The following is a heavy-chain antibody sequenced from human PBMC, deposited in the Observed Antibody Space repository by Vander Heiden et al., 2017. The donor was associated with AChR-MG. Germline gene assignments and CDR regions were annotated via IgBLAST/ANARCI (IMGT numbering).Heavy chain of an antibody. V-gene: IGHV1-69*01. CDR1: RGTFSSYA. CDR3: AAAGWRYYYYYYMDV. CDR2: IIPIFGTA. Sequence: QVQLVQSGAEVKKPGSSVKVSCKASRGTFSSYAISWVLQAPGQGLEWMGGIIPIFGTANYAQKFQGRVTITADESTSTAYMELSSLRSEDTAVYYCAAAGWRYYYYYYMDVWGKGTTVTVSS. J-gene: IGHJ6*03. D-gene: IGHD3-9*01.